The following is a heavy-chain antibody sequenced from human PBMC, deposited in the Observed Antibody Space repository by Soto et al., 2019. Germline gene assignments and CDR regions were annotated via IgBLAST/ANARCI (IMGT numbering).Heavy chain of an antibody. V-gene: IGHV3-33*01. CDR3: ARPPTTVTNVSYFDY. CDR1: GFTFSSYG. D-gene: IGHD4-17*01. CDR2: IWYDGSNK. Sequence: GGSLRLSCAASGFTFSSYGMHWVRQAPGKGLEWVAVIWYDGSNKYYADSVKGRFTISRDNSKNTLYLQMNSLRAEDTAVYYCARPPTTVTNVSYFDYWGQGTLVTVSS. J-gene: IGHJ4*02.